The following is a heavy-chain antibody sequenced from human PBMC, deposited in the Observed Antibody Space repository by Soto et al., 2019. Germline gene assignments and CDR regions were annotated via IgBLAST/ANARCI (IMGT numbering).Heavy chain of an antibody. CDR3: ARLSHYNYDMDV. V-gene: IGHV5-10-1*01. CDR1: GYRFTIYW. CDR2: IDPSDSYT. Sequence: GESLKISCKGSGYRFTIYWISWVRQMPGKGLEWMGRIDPSDSYTNYSPSFQGHVTISADKSISTAYLQWSRLKASDTAMYYCARLSHYNYDMDVWGQGTTVTLSS. J-gene: IGHJ6*02.